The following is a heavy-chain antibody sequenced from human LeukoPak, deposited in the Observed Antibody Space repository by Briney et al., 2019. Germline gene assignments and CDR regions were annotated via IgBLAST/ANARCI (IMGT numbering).Heavy chain of an antibody. D-gene: IGHD3-22*01. CDR1: GGTFSSYA. V-gene: IGHV1-69*04. CDR3: ARGDYYDSSGYAFDI. CDR2: IIPIFGIA. Sequence: ASVKVSCQASGGTFSSYALIWVRQAPGQGLEWMGRIIPIFGIANHAQKFQGRVTITADKSTSTAYMELSSLRSEDTAVYYCARGDYYDSSGYAFDIWGQGTMVTVSS. J-gene: IGHJ3*02.